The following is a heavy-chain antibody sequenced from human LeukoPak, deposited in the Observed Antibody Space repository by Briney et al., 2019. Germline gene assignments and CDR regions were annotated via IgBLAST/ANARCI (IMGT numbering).Heavy chain of an antibody. J-gene: IGHJ4*02. CDR3: AKGFLNWNYDY. CDR1: GFTFSSYA. V-gene: IGHV3-23*01. Sequence: PGGSLRLSCAASGFTFSSYAMSWVRQAPGKGLEWVSTISGSGSNTYYADSVKGRFTISRDNSKNTLYLQMDSLRAEDTAVYYCAKGFLNWNYDYWGQGTLVTVSS. D-gene: IGHD1-20*01. CDR2: ISGSGSNT.